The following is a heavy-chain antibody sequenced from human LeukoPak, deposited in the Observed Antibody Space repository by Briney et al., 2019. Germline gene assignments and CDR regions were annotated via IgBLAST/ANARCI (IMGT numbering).Heavy chain of an antibody. Sequence: GGSLRLSCAASGFTFSSYWMSWVRQAPGKGLEWVANIKQDGSEKYYVDSVKGRFTISRDNAQNSLYLQMNSLRAEDTAVYYCARVRGGYCSGGSCYSAVDIWGQGTMVTVSS. J-gene: IGHJ3*02. D-gene: IGHD2-15*01. CDR3: ARVRGGYCSGGSCYSAVDI. V-gene: IGHV3-7*04. CDR1: GFTFSSYW. CDR2: IKQDGSEK.